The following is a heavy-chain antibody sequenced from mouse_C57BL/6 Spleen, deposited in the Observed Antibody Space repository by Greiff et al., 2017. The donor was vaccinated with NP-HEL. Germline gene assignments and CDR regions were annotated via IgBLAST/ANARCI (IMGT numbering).Heavy chain of an antibody. CDR1: GYTFTDYE. D-gene: IGHD1-1*01. CDR3: TTYYYGSLYAMDY. V-gene: IGHV1-15*01. Sequence: QVTLKESGAELVRPGASVTLSCKASGYTFTDYEMHWVKQTPVHGLEWIGAIDPETGGTAYNQKFKGKAILTADKSSSTAYMELRSLTSEDSAVYYCTTYYYGSLYAMDYWGQGTSVTVSS. CDR2: IDPETGGT. J-gene: IGHJ4*01.